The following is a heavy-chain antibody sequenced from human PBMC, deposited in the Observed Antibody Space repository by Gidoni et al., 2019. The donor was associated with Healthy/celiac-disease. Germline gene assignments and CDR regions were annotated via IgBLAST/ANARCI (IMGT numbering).Heavy chain of an antibody. CDR2: IYWNDDK. J-gene: IGHJ3*02. V-gene: IGHV2-5*01. CDR1: GFSLSTSGVG. D-gene: IGHD4-17*01. CDR3: AHTGYGDYERGMNAFDI. Sequence: QITLKESGPTLVKPTQTLTLTCTFSGFSLSTSGVGVGWIRQPPGKALEWLALIYWNDDKRYSPSLKSRLTITKDTSKNQVVLTMTNMDPVDTATYYCAHTGYGDYERGMNAFDIWGQGTMVTVSS.